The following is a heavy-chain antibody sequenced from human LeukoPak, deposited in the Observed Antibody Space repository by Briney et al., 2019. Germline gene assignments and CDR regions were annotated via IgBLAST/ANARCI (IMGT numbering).Heavy chain of an antibody. D-gene: IGHD1-14*01. Sequence: PGGSLRLSRAASGFMFRSYWMTWVRQAPGKGLEWVANIKQGGSEINYLDSVRGRFTISRDDTRNSLYLQMNSLRVEDTAVYYCARDKSIPNLDAFDIWGQGTMVTVSS. CDR2: IKQGGSEI. CDR3: ARDKSIPNLDAFDI. J-gene: IGHJ3*02. CDR1: GFMFRSYW. V-gene: IGHV3-7*05.